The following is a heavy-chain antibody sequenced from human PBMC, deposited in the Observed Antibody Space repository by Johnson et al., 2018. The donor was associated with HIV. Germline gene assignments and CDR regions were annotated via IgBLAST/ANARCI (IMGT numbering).Heavy chain of an antibody. D-gene: IGHD5-12*01. CDR1: GFTFEDYA. CDR2: ITWNSGRI. J-gene: IGHJ3*01. V-gene: IGHV3-9*01. CDR3: ARGAITLTQKGAFDL. Sequence: EVHLVESGGGVVQPGGSRRLSCAASGFTFEDYALHWVRQAPGKGLEWVSGITWNSGRIAYADSVKGRFTISRDNAQSSLYLQMSSLTADDTAVYHCARGAITLTQKGAFDLWGQGTLVTVSS.